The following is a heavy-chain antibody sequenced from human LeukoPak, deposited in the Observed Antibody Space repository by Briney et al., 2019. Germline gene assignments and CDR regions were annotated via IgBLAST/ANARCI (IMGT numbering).Heavy chain of an antibody. D-gene: IGHD6-19*01. J-gene: IGHJ4*02. CDR2: IWYDGSKK. V-gene: IGHV3-33*06. Sequence: GGSLRLSCAASGFTFSSHGMHWVRQAPGKGLEWVALIWYDGSKKNYADSVKGRFTISRDDSKSTLYLQINSLRAEDTAVYYCAKARGVAGTFFDYWGQGTLVTVSS. CDR1: GFTFSSHG. CDR3: AKARGVAGTFFDY.